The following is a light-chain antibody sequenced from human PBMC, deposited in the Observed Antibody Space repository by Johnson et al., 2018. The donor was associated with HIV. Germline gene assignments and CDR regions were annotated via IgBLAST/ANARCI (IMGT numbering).Light chain of an antibody. CDR1: SSNIGNNY. CDR3: GTWHGALSGGGG. J-gene: IGLJ1*01. Sequence: QSVLTQPPSVSAAPGQKVTIFCSGSSSNIGNNYVSWYQQLPGTAPKLLIYENNKRPSGIPDRFSGSKSGTSATLGITGLQTGDEADYYCGTWHGALSGGGGFGTGTRVTVL. V-gene: IGLV1-51*02. CDR2: ENN.